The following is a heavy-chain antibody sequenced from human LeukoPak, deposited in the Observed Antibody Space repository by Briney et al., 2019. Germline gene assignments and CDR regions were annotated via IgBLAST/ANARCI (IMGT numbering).Heavy chain of an antibody. CDR3: AREGGFYRPLDY. Sequence: PSETLSLTCDVAGGSISTTNCWTWVRQPPGRGLEWIGEVHLNGRTHYSPSLESRVTMSVDMSENHVSLQLTSVTAADTAVYYCAREGGFYRPLDYSGPGTLVVVSA. V-gene: IGHV4-4*02. CDR2: VHLNGRT. CDR1: GGSISTTNC. D-gene: IGHD2/OR15-2a*01. J-gene: IGHJ4*02.